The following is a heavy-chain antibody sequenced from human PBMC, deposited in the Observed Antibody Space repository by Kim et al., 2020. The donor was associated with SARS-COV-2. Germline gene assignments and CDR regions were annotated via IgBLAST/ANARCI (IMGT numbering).Heavy chain of an antibody. Sequence: SETLSLTCTVSGGSISSYYWSWIRQSPGKGLEWIGYIYYSGSTNYNPSLKSRVTISVDTSKNQFSLKLSSVTAADTAVYYCARGISSSTVFDHWGRGTLVTVSS. CDR3: ARGISSSTVFDH. CDR1: GGSISSYY. D-gene: IGHD2-21*02. J-gene: IGHJ2*01. V-gene: IGHV4-59*08. CDR2: IYYSGST.